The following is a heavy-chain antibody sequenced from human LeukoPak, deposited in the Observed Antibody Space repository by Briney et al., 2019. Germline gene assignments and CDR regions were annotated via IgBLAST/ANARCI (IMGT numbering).Heavy chain of an antibody. CDR2: IKQGGSEK. Sequence: GGSLRLSCAASGFTFGSHWMTWVRQAPGKGLEWVASIKQGGSEKYYVDSVKGRFTVSRDNAKSTLYLQMNSLRVEDTAVYYCATGGAPRGRFENWGQGTLVTVSS. CDR1: GFTFGSHW. V-gene: IGHV3-7*01. CDR3: ATGGAPRGRFEN. J-gene: IGHJ4*02.